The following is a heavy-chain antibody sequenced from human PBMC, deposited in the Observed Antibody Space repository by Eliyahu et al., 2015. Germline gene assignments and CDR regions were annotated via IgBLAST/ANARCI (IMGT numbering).Heavy chain of an antibody. J-gene: IGHJ5*02. CDR3: ARSVLSKVVPAAMGWFDP. CDR2: IIPIFGTA. V-gene: IGHV1-69*01. D-gene: IGHD2-2*01. CDR1: GGXFSSYA. Sequence: QVQLVQSGAEVKKPGSSVKVSCKASGGXFSSYAXSWVRQAPGQGLEWMGGIIPIFGTANYAQKFQGRVTITADESTSTAYMELSSLRSEDTAVYYCARSVLSKVVPAAMGWFDPWGQGTLVTVSS.